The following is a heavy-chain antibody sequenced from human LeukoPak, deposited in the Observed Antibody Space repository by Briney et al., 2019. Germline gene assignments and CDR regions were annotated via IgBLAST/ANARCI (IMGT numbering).Heavy chain of an antibody. CDR1: GFTFSSYG. CDR2: ISYDGSNK. CDR3: AKDRTSCLDY. J-gene: IGHJ4*02. Sequence: GGSLRLSCAASGFTFSSYGMHWVRQAPGKGLESVAVISYDGSNKYYADSVKGRFTISRDNSKNTLYLQMNSLRAEDTAVYYCAKDRTSCLDYWGQGTLVTVSS. V-gene: IGHV3-30*18. D-gene: IGHD2-2*01.